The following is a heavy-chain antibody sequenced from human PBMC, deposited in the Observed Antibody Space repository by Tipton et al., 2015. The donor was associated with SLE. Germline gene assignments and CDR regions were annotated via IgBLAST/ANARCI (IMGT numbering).Heavy chain of an antibody. J-gene: IGHJ2*01. Sequence: TLSLTCTVSDGSISSNYWSWIRQPPGKGLEWIGFIYTSGSTNYNPSLKSRVTISVDTSKNQFSLKLSSVIAADTAVYYCARRGITMVQGVISDWYFDLWGRGTLVTVSS. V-gene: IGHV4-4*09. CDR3: ARRGITMVQGVISDWYFDL. D-gene: IGHD3-10*01. CDR1: DGSISSNY. CDR2: IYTSGST.